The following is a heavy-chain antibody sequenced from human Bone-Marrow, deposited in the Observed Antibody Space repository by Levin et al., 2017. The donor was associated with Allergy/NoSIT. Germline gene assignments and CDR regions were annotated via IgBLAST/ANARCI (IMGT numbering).Heavy chain of an antibody. Sequence: GGSLRLSCAASGFTFSSYAMHWVRQAPGKGLEWVAVISYDGSNKYYADSVKGRFTISRDNSKNTLYLQMNSLRAEDTAVYYCARVPGVAAAGTGYYFDYWGQGTLVTVSS. V-gene: IGHV3-30-3*01. CDR3: ARVPGVAAAGTGYYFDY. CDR1: GFTFSSYA. J-gene: IGHJ4*02. CDR2: ISYDGSNK. D-gene: IGHD6-13*01.